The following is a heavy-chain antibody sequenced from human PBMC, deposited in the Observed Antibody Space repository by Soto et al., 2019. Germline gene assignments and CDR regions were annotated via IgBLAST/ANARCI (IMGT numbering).Heavy chain of an antibody. D-gene: IGHD5-12*01. CDR1: GGTFSSYA. Sequence: SVKVSCKASGGTFSSYAISWVRQAPGQGLEWMGGIIPIFGAANYAQKFQGRVTITADESTSTAYMELSSLRSEDTAVYYCAKHKDIVATNDAFDIWGQGTMVTVSS. J-gene: IGHJ3*02. V-gene: IGHV1-69*13. CDR3: AKHKDIVATNDAFDI. CDR2: IIPIFGAA.